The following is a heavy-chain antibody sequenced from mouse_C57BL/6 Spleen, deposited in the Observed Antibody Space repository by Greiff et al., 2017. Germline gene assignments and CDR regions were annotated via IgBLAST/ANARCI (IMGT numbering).Heavy chain of an antibody. D-gene: IGHD2-13*01. J-gene: IGHJ2*01. V-gene: IGHV5-4*03. CDR1: GFTFSSYA. CDR3: ARKGLHYFDY. CDR2: ISDGGSYT. Sequence: EVKLVESGGGLVKPGGSLKLSCAASGFTFSSYAMSWVRQTPEKRLEWVATISDGGSYTYYPDNVKGRFTISRDNTKNNLYLQMSHLKSEDTAMYYCARKGLHYFDYWGQGTTLTVSS.